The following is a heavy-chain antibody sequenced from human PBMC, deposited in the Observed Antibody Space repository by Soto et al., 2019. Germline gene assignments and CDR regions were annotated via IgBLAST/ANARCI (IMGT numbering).Heavy chain of an antibody. Sequence: ASVKVSCKASGYTFTSYDINWVRQATGQGLEWMGWISAYNGNTNYAQKLQGRVTMTTDTSTSTAYMELRSLRSDDTAVYYCAREKVAGYDAFDIWGQGTMVSVSS. D-gene: IGHD6-19*01. J-gene: IGHJ3*02. V-gene: IGHV1-18*01. CDR2: ISAYNGNT. CDR3: AREKVAGYDAFDI. CDR1: GYTFTSYD.